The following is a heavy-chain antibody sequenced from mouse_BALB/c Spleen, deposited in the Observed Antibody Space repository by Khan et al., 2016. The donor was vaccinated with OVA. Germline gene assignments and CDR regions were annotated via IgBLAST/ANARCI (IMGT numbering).Heavy chain of an antibody. Sequence: EVELVESGGDLVKPRGSLKLSCAASGFTFSSYSMSWVRQTPDKRLEWVATISSGGDYTYYPDSVKGRFTISRDHAKNTLYLQMSSLKSEETAMYYCASHLTGSCTYGGKGTLVTGYA. J-gene: IGHJ3*01. D-gene: IGHD4-1*01. V-gene: IGHV5-6*01. CDR3: ASHLTGSCTY. CDR1: GFTFSSYS. CDR2: ISSGGDYT.